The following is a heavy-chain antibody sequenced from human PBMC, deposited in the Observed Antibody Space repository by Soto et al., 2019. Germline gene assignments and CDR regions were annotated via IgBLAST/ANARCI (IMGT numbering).Heavy chain of an antibody. V-gene: IGHV3-23*01. CDR1: GFTFSSYA. Sequence: LRLSCAASGFTFSSYAMSWVRQAPGKGLEWVSAISGSGGSTYYADSVKGRFTISRDNSKNTLYLQMNSLRAEDTAVYYCAKEVPLGVAAEKDYYGMDVWGQGTTVTVSS. D-gene: IGHD6-13*01. J-gene: IGHJ6*02. CDR3: AKEVPLGVAAEKDYYGMDV. CDR2: ISGSGGST.